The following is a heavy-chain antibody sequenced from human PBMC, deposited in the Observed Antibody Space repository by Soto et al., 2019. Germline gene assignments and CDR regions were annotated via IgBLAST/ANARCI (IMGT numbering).Heavy chain of an antibody. V-gene: IGHV5-51*01. J-gene: IGHJ3*02. CDR3: ARQTPQDVQNWNDDAFDI. Sequence: GESLKISCKGSGYSFTSYWIGWVRQMPGKGLEWMGIIYPGDSDTRYSPSFQGQVTISADKSISTAYLQWSSLKASDTAMYYCARQTPQDVQNWNDDAFDIWGQGTMVTVSS. CDR1: GYSFTSYW. CDR2: IYPGDSDT. D-gene: IGHD1-1*01.